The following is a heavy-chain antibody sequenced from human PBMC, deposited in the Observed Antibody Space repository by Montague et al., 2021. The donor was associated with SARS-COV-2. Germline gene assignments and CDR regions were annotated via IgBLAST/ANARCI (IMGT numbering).Heavy chain of an antibody. CDR2: IKHRGRT. J-gene: IGHJ4*02. CDR3: ARGHQGTTMIVVVMVGEQYYFDY. Sequence: SETLSLTCAVYGESFSGYYWTWIRQPPGKGLEWIGEIKHRGRTKYNPSLKSRVTISVDTAKNQFSLRLSSVTAADTAVYYCARGHQGTTMIVVVMVGEQYYFDYWGQGTLVSVSS. D-gene: IGHD3-22*01. CDR1: GESFSGYY. V-gene: IGHV4-34*01.